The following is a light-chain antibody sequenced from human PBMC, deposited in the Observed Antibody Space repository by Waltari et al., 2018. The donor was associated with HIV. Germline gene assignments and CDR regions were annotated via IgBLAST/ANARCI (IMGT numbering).Light chain of an antibody. J-gene: IGLJ3*02. Sequence: QTVVTQEPSFSVSPGGTVTLTCGLSSGSVSTSYYPSWYQQTPGQAPRTLIYSTNTRSSGVPDRFSGSILGNKAALTSTGAQADDESDYYGVLFMGNGIWVFGGGTKLTVL. CDR2: STN. CDR1: SGSVSTSYY. CDR3: VLFMGNGIWV. V-gene: IGLV8-61*01.